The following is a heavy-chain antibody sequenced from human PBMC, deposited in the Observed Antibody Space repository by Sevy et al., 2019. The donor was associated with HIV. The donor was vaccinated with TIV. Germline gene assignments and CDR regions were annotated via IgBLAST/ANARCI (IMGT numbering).Heavy chain of an antibody. V-gene: IGHV3-33*06. CDR2: IWYDGSNK. Sequence: GGSLRLSCAASGLTFRSYDMFWVRQAPGKGLEWVAVIWYDGSNKQYADSVKGRFTISRDNSKNTLYLQMNNLRDEDTAMYYCTNDIFRVRGVIIDIWGQGTMVTVSS. CDR1: GLTFRSYD. J-gene: IGHJ3*02. D-gene: IGHD3-10*01. CDR3: TNDIFRVRGVIIDI.